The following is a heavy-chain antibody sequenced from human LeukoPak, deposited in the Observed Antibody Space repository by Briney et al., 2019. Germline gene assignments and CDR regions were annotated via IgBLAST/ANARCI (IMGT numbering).Heavy chain of an antibody. CDR2: IYYSGST. D-gene: IGHD1-26*01. CDR1: GGSISSGGYY. Sequence: PSETLSLTCTVSGGSISSGGYYWSWIRQHPGKGLEWIGYIYYSGSTYYNPSLESRVTISVDTSKNQFSLKLSSVTAADTAVYYCARGGELLLRYYFDYWGQGTLVTVSS. J-gene: IGHJ4*02. V-gene: IGHV4-31*03. CDR3: ARGGELLLRYYFDY.